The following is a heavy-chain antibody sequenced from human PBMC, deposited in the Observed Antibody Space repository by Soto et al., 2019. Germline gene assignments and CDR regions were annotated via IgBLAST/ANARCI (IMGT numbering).Heavy chain of an antibody. CDR1: GYTFTSYA. V-gene: IGHV1-3*01. CDR2: INAGNGNT. J-gene: IGHJ4*02. D-gene: IGHD3-3*01. Sequence: ASVKVSCKASGYTFTSYAMHLVRQAPGQRLEWMGWINAGNGNTKYSQKFQGRVTITRDTSASTAYMELSSLRSEDTAVYYCAREGGEGPTPEYYDFWSGQGAFDYWGQGTLVTVSS. CDR3: AREGGEGPTPEYYDFWSGQGAFDY.